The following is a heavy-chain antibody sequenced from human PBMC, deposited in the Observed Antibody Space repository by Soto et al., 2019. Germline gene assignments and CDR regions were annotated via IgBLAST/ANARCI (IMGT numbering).Heavy chain of an antibody. D-gene: IGHD5-18*01. CDR1: GFTFSSYS. CDR2: ISSSSSYI. CDR3: AREPGYSYGVFDY. J-gene: IGHJ4*02. V-gene: IGHV3-21*01. Sequence: EVQLVESGGGLVKPGGSLRLSCAASGFTFSSYSMNWVRQAPGKGLEWVSSISSSSSYIYYADSVKGRFTISRDNAKNSLFLKRNSLGAEKTVGYYGAREPGYSYGVFDYWGQGTRVTVSS.